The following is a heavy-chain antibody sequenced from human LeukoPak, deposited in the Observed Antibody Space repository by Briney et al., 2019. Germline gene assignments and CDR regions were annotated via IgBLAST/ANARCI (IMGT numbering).Heavy chain of an antibody. V-gene: IGHV4-34*01. D-gene: IGHD3-10*01. Sequence: SETLSLTCAVYCGSFSGYYWSWIRQPPGKGLEWIGEINHSGSTNYNPSLKSRVTISVDTSKNQFSLKLSSVTAADTAVYYCARELPYGSGSYLGYNWFDPWGQGTLVTVSS. CDR1: CGSFSGYY. CDR2: INHSGST. J-gene: IGHJ5*02. CDR3: ARELPYGSGSYLGYNWFDP.